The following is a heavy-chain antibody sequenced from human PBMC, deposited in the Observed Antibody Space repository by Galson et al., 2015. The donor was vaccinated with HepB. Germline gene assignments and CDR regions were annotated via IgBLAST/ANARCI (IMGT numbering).Heavy chain of an antibody. CDR2: IIPILGIA. Sequence: SVKVSCKASGGTFSSYAISWVRQAPGQGLEWMGRIIPILGIANYAQKFQGRVTITADKSTSTAYMELSSLRSEDTAVYYCARDINTMVRGVIKALDYWGQGTLVTVSS. CDR1: GGTFSSYA. J-gene: IGHJ4*02. D-gene: IGHD3-10*01. CDR3: ARDINTMVRGVIKALDY. V-gene: IGHV1-69*04.